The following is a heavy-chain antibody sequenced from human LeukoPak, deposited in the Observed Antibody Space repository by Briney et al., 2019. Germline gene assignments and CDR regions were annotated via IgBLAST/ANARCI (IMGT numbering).Heavy chain of an antibody. CDR2: IYYFGNT. V-gene: IGHV4-59*01. J-gene: IGHJ4*02. Sequence: SETLSLTCSASGGSISTYYWSWVRQPPGKGLEWIGYIYYFGNTDYNPSLKSRVTISVDTSKNQFSLNLRSVTAADTAVYYCAKLGSPRAFWGQGILVRVSS. CDR1: GGSISTYY. D-gene: IGHD7-27*01. CDR3: AKLGSPRAF.